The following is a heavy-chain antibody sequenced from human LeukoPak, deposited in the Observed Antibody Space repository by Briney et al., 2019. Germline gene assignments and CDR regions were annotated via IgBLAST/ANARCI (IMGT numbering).Heavy chain of an antibody. CDR1: GGSISSYY. J-gene: IGHJ4*02. Sequence: PSETLSLTCTVSGGSISSYYWSWIRQPPGKGLEWIGYIYYSGSTNYNPSLKSRVTISVDTPKNQFSLKLSSVTAADTAVYYCAREANYYDSSGYSSRFDYWGQGTLVTVSS. D-gene: IGHD3-22*01. CDR3: AREANYYDSSGYSSRFDY. V-gene: IGHV4-59*01. CDR2: IYYSGST.